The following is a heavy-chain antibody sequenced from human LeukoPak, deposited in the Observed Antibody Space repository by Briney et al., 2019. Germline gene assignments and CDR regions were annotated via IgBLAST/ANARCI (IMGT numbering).Heavy chain of an antibody. V-gene: IGHV1-2*02. CDR2: INPNSGGT. Sequence: ASVKVSCKASGYTFTGYYMHWVRQAPGQGLEWMGWINPNSGGTNYAQKFQGRVTMTRDTSISTAYMELSRLRSDVTAVYYCARDRYYDSSGYIFDYWGQGTLVTVSS. CDR1: GYTFTGYY. J-gene: IGHJ4*02. D-gene: IGHD3-22*01. CDR3: ARDRYYDSSGYIFDY.